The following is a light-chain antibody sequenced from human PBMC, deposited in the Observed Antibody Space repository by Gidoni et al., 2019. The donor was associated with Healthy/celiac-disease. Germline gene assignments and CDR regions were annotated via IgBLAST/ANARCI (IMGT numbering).Light chain of an antibody. Sequence: SSELTQDPAVSVALGQTVRITCQGDSLRSYYASWYQQKPGQAPVLVIFGKNNRPSGIPDRFSGSSSGNTASLTITGAQAEDEADYYCNYRDSSGNHGAVFGGGTQLTVL. J-gene: IGLJ7*01. V-gene: IGLV3-19*01. CDR2: GKN. CDR3: NYRDSSGNHGAV. CDR1: SLRSYY.